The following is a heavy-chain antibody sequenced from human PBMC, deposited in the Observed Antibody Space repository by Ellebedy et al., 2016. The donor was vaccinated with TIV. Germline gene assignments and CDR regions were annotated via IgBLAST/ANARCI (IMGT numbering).Heavy chain of an antibody. V-gene: IGHV3-48*01. J-gene: IGHJ5*01. CDR1: GFTFSNHS. CDR2: ITSLDTI. D-gene: IGHD5-24*01. CDR3: VRGSYPYNYSDS. Sequence: GESLKISXSASGFTFSNHSMNWVRQPPGKGLEWAAYITSLDTIYYADSVKGRFTISRDNAKSSLFLQMDSLRAEDTAIYYCVRGSYPYNYSDSWGQGALVTVSS.